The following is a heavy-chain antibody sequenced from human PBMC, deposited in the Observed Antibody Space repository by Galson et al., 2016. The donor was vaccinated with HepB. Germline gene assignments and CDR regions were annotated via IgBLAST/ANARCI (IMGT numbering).Heavy chain of an antibody. CDR3: ARSYYYYDSSGDYLEECYYFDL. CDR1: GFSLSTSGVG. J-gene: IGHJ2*01. V-gene: IGHV2-5*02. D-gene: IGHD3-22*01. Sequence: PALVKPTPTLTLTCTFSGFSLSTSGVGVGWIRQPPGKALEWLALIYWDDDKRYSPSLKSRLTITKDTSKNQVVLTMTNMDPVDTATYYCARSYYYYDSSGDYLEECYYFDLWGRGTLVTVSS. CDR2: IYWDDDK.